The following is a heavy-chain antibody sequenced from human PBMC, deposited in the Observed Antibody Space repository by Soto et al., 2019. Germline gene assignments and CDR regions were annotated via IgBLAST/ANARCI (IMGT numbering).Heavy chain of an antibody. Sequence: QVQLVESGGGVVQPGRSLRLSCAASGFTFSSYGMHWVRQAPGKGLEWVAVISYDGSNKYYADSVKGRFTISRDNSKNTLYLQMNSLRAEYTAVYYCAKVGLWFGELPDYWGQGNLVTVAS. D-gene: IGHD3-10*01. J-gene: IGHJ4*02. CDR2: ISYDGSNK. CDR1: GFTFSSYG. CDR3: AKVGLWFGELPDY. V-gene: IGHV3-30*18.